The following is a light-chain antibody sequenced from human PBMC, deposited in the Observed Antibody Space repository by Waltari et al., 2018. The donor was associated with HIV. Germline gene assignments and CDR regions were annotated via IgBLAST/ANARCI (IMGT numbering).Light chain of an antibody. Sequence: QSVLTQPPSVSGAPGQRVTIPCPGSSPNLGAGFDVLWYQQLPGTAPKLPLYGNTNRPSGVPDRFSGSKSGTSASLAITGLQAEDEADYYCQSYDSSLSGLLFGGGTKLTVL. CDR1: SPNLGAGFD. V-gene: IGLV1-40*01. CDR2: GNT. CDR3: QSYDSSLSGLL. J-gene: IGLJ2*01.